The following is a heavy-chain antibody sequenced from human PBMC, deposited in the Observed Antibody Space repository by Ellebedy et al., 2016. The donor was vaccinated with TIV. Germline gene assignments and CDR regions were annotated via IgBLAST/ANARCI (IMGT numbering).Heavy chain of an antibody. CDR1: GFTVSSNY. Sequence: GGSLRLSCAASGFTVSSNYMSWVRQAPGKGLEWVSVIYSGGSTYYADSVKGRFTISRDNSKNTLYLQMNSLRAEDTAVYYCARDPPRYYDSSGYYPFDYWGQGTLVTVSS. J-gene: IGHJ4*02. CDR3: ARDPPRYYDSSGYYPFDY. CDR2: IYSGGST. V-gene: IGHV3-53*01. D-gene: IGHD3-22*01.